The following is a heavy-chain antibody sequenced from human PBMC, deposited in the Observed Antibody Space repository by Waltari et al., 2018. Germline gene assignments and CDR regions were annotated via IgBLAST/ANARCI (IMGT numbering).Heavy chain of an antibody. CDR1: GFSFNNHA. D-gene: IGHD6-13*01. CDR2: ISYDGKKN. V-gene: IGHV3-30*04. J-gene: IGHJ4*02. CDR3: VRERVGSWDFDY. Sequence: QEQLVESGGGVVQPGRSLRLSCAASGFSFNNHAMHWVRQAPGKGLEWVTIISYDGKKNYYADSVKGRFTISRDNSKNSLYLQMNSLRVEDTAVYYCVRERVGSWDFDYWGQGTLVTVSS.